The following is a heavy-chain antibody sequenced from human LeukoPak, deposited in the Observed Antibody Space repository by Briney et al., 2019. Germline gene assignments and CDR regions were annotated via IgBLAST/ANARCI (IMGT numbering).Heavy chain of an antibody. V-gene: IGHV4-59*11. CDR3: ARLYDSSTYTNWLDP. CDR1: GGSISSHY. Sequence: SATLSLTCPVSGGSISSHYWSWIRQPPGKGLEWIGYIYYSGSTKHNPSLKSRVTISVDTSNNQFSLKLSSVTAADTAVYYCARLYDSSTYTNWLDPWGQGTLVTVSS. D-gene: IGHD3-22*01. J-gene: IGHJ5*02. CDR2: IYYSGST.